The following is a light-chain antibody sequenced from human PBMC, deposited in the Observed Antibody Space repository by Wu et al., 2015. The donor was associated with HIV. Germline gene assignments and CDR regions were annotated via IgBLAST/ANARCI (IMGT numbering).Light chain of an antibody. V-gene: IGKV3-20*01. CDR1: QSVGSNY. Sequence: EIVLTQSPGTLSLSPGERATLSCRASQSVGSNYLAWYQQKPGQAPRLLIYGTSSRATGIPDRFSGSGSGTDFTLIISRLEPEDFAVYYCQQYGSSPRTFGQGTKVETK. J-gene: IGKJ1*01. CDR2: GTS. CDR3: QQYGSSPRT.